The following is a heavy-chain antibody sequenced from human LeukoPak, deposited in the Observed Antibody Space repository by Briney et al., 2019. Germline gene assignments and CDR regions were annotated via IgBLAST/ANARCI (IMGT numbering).Heavy chain of an antibody. J-gene: IGHJ4*02. CDR1: GYSFSSYS. Sequence: ASVKVSCKASGYSFSSYSISWVRQAPGQGLEWMGWINPNSGGTNYAQKFQGRVTMTRDTSISTAYMELSRLRSDDTAVYYCAREVGGYLLFDYWGQGTLVTVSS. V-gene: IGHV1-2*02. D-gene: IGHD3-22*01. CDR3: AREVGGYLLFDY. CDR2: INPNSGGT.